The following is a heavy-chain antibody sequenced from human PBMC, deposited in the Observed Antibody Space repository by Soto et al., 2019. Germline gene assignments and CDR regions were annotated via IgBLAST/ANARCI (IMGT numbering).Heavy chain of an antibody. D-gene: IGHD3-22*01. CDR2: SRSKANNYAT. J-gene: IGHJ4*02. CDR1: GFTFSGSS. Sequence: EVQLVESGGGLVQPGGSLSLSCAASGFTFSGSSMHWVRQASGKGLEWVARSRSKANNYATTYAASVKGRFTISRDESKNTTYLQMNSLKTEDTAIYYCASLIYDSSNFYDNDYWGQGTLVTVSS. V-gene: IGHV3-73*02. CDR3: ASLIYDSSNFYDNDY.